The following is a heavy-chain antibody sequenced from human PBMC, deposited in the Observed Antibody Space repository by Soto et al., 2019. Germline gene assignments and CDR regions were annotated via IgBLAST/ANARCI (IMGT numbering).Heavy chain of an antibody. J-gene: IGHJ4*02. V-gene: IGHV1-69*02. Sequence: QVQLVQSGAEVQKPGSSVKVSCMASGGTFSSYTINWVRQAPGQGLEWMGRIIPILGIANYAQRFQGRVTIPADKSTGTAYMEQSSLRSEDTAVYYCAAEYGANSAWGQGTLVTVSS. CDR1: GGTFSSYT. D-gene: IGHD4-17*01. CDR2: IIPILGIA. CDR3: AAEYGANSA.